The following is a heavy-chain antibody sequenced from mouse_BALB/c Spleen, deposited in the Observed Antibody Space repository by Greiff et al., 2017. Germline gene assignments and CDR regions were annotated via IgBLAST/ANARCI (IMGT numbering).Heavy chain of an antibody. D-gene: IGHD1-1*01. Sequence: EVKLMESGGGLVKPGGSLKLSCAASGFTFSSYAMSWVRQTPEKRLEWVASISSGGSTYYPDSVKGRFTISRDNAKNTLYLQMSSLRSEDTAMYYCARQGGRMDYWGQGTSVTVSS. J-gene: IGHJ4*01. CDR3: ARQGGRMDY. V-gene: IGHV5-6-5*01. CDR1: GFTFSSYA. CDR2: ISSGGST.